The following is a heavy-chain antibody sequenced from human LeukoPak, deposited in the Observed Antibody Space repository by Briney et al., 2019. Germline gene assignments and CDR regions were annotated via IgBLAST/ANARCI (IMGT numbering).Heavy chain of an antibody. D-gene: IGHD2-15*01. Sequence: GGSLRLSCAASGFTFSSYSMNWVRQAPGKGLEWVSSISSSSSYIYYADSVKGRFTISRDNAKNSLYLQMNSLRAEDTAVYYYARDGYKYCSGGSCYPWGYYYYGMDVWGQGTTVTVSS. CDR1: GFTFSSYS. V-gene: IGHV3-21*01. J-gene: IGHJ6*02. CDR3: ARDGYKYCSGGSCYPWGYYYYGMDV. CDR2: ISSSSSYI.